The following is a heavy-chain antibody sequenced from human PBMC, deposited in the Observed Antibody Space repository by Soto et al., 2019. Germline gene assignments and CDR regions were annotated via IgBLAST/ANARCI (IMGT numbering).Heavy chain of an antibody. CDR3: TRAAFGSYSTFDS. CDR1: GGSISSYY. D-gene: IGHD1-26*01. J-gene: IGHJ4*02. V-gene: IGHV4-59*01. CDR2: LYSSGST. Sequence: SETLSLTCTVSGGSISSYYWSWIRQPPGKGLEWIGYLYSSGSTSYNPSLGSRVTISVDTSKNQFSLKLTSVTAADTAVYYCTRAAFGSYSTFDSWGQGTLVTVSS.